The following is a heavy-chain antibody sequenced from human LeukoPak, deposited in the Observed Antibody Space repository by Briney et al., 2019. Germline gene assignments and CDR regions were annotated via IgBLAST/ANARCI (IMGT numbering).Heavy chain of an antibody. CDR2: ISAYNGNT. D-gene: IGHD6-6*01. J-gene: IGHJ3*02. Sequence: ASVKVSCKAFGYTFTSYGISWVRQASGQGLEWMGWISAYNGNTNYAQKLQGRVTMTTDTSTSTAYMELSSLRSEDTAVYYCARGGVYGRKHIDAFDIWGQGTMVTVSS. V-gene: IGHV1-18*01. CDR1: GYTFTSYG. CDR3: ARGGVYGRKHIDAFDI.